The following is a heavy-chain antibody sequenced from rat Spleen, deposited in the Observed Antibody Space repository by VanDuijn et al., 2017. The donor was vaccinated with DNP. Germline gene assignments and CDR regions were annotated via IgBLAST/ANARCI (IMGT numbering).Heavy chain of an antibody. CDR2: IWNNGGT. D-gene: IGHD1-11*01. V-gene: IGHV2-47*01. J-gene: IGHJ2*01. CDR1: GFSLTSYG. Sequence: QVQLRESGPGLVQPSQTLSLTCTVSGFSLTSYGVSWIRQPPGKGLEWMGLIWNNGGTDYNSAIKSRLSISRDTSKSQVFFKMNSLQTEDTAMYFCARTTDDIVSSYYFDYWGQGVMVTVSS. CDR3: ARTTDDIVSSYYFDY.